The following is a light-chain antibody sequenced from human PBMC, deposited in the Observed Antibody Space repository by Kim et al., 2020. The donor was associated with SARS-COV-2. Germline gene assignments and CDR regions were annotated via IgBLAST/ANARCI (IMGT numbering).Light chain of an antibody. CDR2: AAS. Sequence: DIQMTQSPSAMSASVGDRVTITCRASQGINNHFAWFQLKPGKAPKRLIYAASSLQSGVPSRFSGSGSGTEFTLTISSLQPEDSATYYCLQHSSYPRTFGGGTKVDIK. CDR3: LQHSSYPRT. J-gene: IGKJ4*01. CDR1: QGINNH. V-gene: IGKV1-17*03.